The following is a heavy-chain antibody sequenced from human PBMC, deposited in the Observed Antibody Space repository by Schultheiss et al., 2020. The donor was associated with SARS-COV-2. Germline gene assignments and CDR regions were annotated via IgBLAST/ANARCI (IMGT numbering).Heavy chain of an antibody. D-gene: IGHD1-7*01. CDR1: GGSISGYY. Sequence: SETLSLTCTVSGGSISGYYWSWVRQPAGKGLEWIGRIYTSGSTNYNPSLKSRVTISVDTSKNQFSLKLSSVTAADTAVYYCARAVWNYVWYFDLWGRGTLVTVSS. CDR2: IYTSGST. V-gene: IGHV4-4*07. J-gene: IGHJ2*01. CDR3: ARAVWNYVWYFDL.